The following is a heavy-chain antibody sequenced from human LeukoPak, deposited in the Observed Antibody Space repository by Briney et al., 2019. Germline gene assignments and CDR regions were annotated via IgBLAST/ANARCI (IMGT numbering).Heavy chain of an antibody. J-gene: IGHJ5*02. CDR2: IGSSSSTI. CDR1: GFYFANYA. Sequence: GGSLRLSCAASGFYFANYAMSWVRQAPGKGLEWVSYIGSSSSTIYYADSVKGRFTISRDNSKNTLYLQMNSLRAEDTAVYYCAKGYGDYVFDPWGQGTLVTVSS. CDR3: AKGYGDYVFDP. V-gene: IGHV3-23*01. D-gene: IGHD4-17*01.